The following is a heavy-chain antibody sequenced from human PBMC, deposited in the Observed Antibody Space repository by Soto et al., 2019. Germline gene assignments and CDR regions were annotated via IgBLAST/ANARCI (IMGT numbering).Heavy chain of an antibody. V-gene: IGHV3-23*01. J-gene: IGHJ2*01. CDR2: ISGGGDAT. Sequence: EVQLLESGGDLVQPGGSLRLSCAGSGFTFINYAMNWVRQAPGKGLEWVSSISGGGDATFFADSVRGRFTISRDNSKNTVTLQMNSLGVDDTAVYYCARKILGSTSRPNYWYFDLWGRGTLVTVSS. D-gene: IGHD2-2*01. CDR3: ARKILGSTSRPNYWYFDL. CDR1: GFTFINYA.